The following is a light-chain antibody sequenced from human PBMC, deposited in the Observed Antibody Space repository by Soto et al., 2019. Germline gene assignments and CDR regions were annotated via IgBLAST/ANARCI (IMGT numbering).Light chain of an antibody. CDR1: SSNIGAGYD. J-gene: IGLJ1*01. Sequence: QAVVTQPPSVSGAPGQRVTISCTGSSSNIGAGYDVHWYQQLPGTAPKLLIYGNSNRPSGVPDRFSGSKSGTSASLVITGLQAEDEADYYCQSYDSSLSGWVFGTGTKLTVL. CDR3: QSYDSSLSGWV. CDR2: GNS. V-gene: IGLV1-40*01.